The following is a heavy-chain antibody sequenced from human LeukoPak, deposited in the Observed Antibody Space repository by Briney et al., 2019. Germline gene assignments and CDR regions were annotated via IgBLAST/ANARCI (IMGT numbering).Heavy chain of an antibody. Sequence: PGGSLRLSCAASGFTFSSHGMHWVRQAPGKGLEWVAVISYDGSNKYYADSVKGRFTISRDNSKNTLYLQMNSLRAEDTAVYYCAKDHLVVVTAMVGVDYWGQGTLVTVSS. V-gene: IGHV3-30*18. CDR1: GFTFSSHG. D-gene: IGHD2-21*02. J-gene: IGHJ4*02. CDR2: ISYDGSNK. CDR3: AKDHLVVVTAMVGVDY.